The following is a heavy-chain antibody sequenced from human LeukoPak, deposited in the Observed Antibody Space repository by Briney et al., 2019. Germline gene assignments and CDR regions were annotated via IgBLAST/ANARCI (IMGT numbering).Heavy chain of an antibody. CDR1: GYTFTGYY. Sequence: ASVKVSCKASGYTFTGYYMHWVRQAPGQGLEWMGWINPNSGGTNYAQKFQGRVTMTRDTSISTAYMELSRLRSDDTAVYYCASADHSSGWYKSDYWGQGTLVTVSS. CDR3: ASADHSSGWYKSDY. V-gene: IGHV1-2*02. J-gene: IGHJ4*02. D-gene: IGHD6-19*01. CDR2: INPNSGGT.